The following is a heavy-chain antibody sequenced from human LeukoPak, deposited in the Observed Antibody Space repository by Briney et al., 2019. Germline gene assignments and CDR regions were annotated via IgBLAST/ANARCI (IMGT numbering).Heavy chain of an antibody. V-gene: IGHV3-53*01. J-gene: IGHJ6*02. D-gene: IGHD7-27*01. CDR2: IYSGGST. CDR3: ARDWSAGDYYYGMDV. Sequence: GGSLRLSCAASGFTVSSNYMSWVRQAPGKGLEWVSVIYSGGSTYYADSVKGRFTISRDNSKNTLYLQMNSLRAEDTAVYYCARDWSAGDYYYGMDVWGQGTTVTVSS. CDR1: GFTVSSNY.